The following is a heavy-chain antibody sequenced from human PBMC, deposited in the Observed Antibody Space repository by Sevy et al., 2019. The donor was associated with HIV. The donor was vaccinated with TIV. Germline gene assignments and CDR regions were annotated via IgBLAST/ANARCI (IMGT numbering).Heavy chain of an antibody. D-gene: IGHD1-26*01. CDR1: GGSITSLY. CDR2: IYYNGHI. V-gene: IGHV4-59*08. CDR3: AGENAWGRGYS. J-gene: IGHJ4*02. Sequence: ETLSLTCTVSGGSITSLYWNWIRQPPGKGLEWIANIYYNGHINYDPSLKSRVTLSLDTSKNQFSLRLSSVTATDTAMYYCAGENAWGRGYSWGQGTLVTVSS.